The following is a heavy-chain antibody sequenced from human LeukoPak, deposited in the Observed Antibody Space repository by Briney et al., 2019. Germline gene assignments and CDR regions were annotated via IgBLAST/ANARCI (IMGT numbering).Heavy chain of an antibody. Sequence: SETLSLTCTVYGGSISSSSYYWGWIRQPPGKGLEWIGSIYYSGSTYYNPSLKSRVTISVDTSKNQFSLKLSSVTAADTAVYYCARPRLIAAEFDYWGQGTLVTVSS. CDR2: IYYSGST. CDR3: ARPRLIAAEFDY. J-gene: IGHJ4*02. V-gene: IGHV4-39*01. D-gene: IGHD6-13*01. CDR1: GGSISSSSYY.